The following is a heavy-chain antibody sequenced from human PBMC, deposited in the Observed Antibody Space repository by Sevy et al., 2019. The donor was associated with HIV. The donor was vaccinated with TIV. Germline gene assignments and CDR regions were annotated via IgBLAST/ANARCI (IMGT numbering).Heavy chain of an antibody. CDR1: GFTFSSYA. J-gene: IGHJ6*02. V-gene: IGHV3-23*01. CDR3: AKGTSIVVVPAAMPSYYYYGMDV. Sequence: GGSLRLSCAASGFTFSSYAMSWVRQAPGKGLEWVSAISGSGGSTYYADSVKGRFTISRDNSKNTLYLQMNGLRAEDTAVYYCAKGTSIVVVPAAMPSYYYYGMDVWGQGTTVTVSS. CDR2: ISGSGGST. D-gene: IGHD2-2*01.